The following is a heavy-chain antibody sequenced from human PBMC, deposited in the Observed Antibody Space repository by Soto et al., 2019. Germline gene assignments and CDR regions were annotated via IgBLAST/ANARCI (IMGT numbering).Heavy chain of an antibody. CDR2: IKQDGSEK. CDR1: GFTFSSYW. Sequence: EVQLVESGGGLVQPGGSLRLSCAASGFTFSSYWMSWVRQAPGKGLEWVANIKQDGSEKYYVDSVKGRFTISRDNAKNSLYLQMNSLRAEDTAVYYCARVSIAAADYYYYYGMDVWGQGTTVTVSS. V-gene: IGHV3-7*03. CDR3: ARVSIAAADYYYYYGMDV. D-gene: IGHD6-13*01. J-gene: IGHJ6*02.